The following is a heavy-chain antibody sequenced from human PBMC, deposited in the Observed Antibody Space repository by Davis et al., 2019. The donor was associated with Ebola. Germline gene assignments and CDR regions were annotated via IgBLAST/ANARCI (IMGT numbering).Heavy chain of an antibody. CDR1: GFPFSTYS. J-gene: IGHJ4*02. CDR3: AREGYDYVWGSYRYGFDY. Sequence: GESLKISCAASGFPFSTYSMNWVRQAPGKGLEWISYISDSSATIYYADSVKGRFTISRDNAKNSLYLQMNSLRDEDTAVYYCAREGYDYVWGSYRYGFDYWGQGTLVTVSS. V-gene: IGHV3-48*02. D-gene: IGHD3-16*02. CDR2: ISDSSATI.